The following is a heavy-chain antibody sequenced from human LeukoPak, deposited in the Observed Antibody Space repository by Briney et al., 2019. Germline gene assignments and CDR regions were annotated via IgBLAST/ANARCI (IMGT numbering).Heavy chain of an antibody. Sequence: NPGGSLRLSCAASGFTFSSYWMHWVRQAPGKGLVWVSRINSDGSSTSYADSVKGRFTISRDNAKNTLYLQMNSLRAEDTALYYCAKLFSGSNCGGDCNGDYWGQGTLVTVSS. CDR1: GFTFSSYW. J-gene: IGHJ4*02. D-gene: IGHD2-21*02. CDR2: INSDGSST. V-gene: IGHV3-74*01. CDR3: AKLFSGSNCGGDCNGDY.